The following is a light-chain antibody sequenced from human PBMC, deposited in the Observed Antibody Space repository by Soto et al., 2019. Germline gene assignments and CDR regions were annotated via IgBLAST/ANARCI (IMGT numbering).Light chain of an antibody. J-gene: IGLJ3*02. Sequence: QSALTQPASVSGSPGQSITISCTGSSSDVGTYDLVSWYQHHPGAAPKLMIYEATRRPSGISNRFSGFKSGNTASLTISGLQAEDEADYYCCSFAGSNSWVFGGGTKLTVL. CDR2: EAT. CDR1: SSDVGTYDL. V-gene: IGLV2-23*01. CDR3: CSFAGSNSWV.